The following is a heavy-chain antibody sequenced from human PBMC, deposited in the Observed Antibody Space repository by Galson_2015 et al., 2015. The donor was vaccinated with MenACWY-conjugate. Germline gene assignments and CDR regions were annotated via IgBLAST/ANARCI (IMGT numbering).Heavy chain of an antibody. CDR2: ISYTGRS. CDR3: ANFRAAVLGKGYYYYGVDL. V-gene: IGHV4-31*03. CDR1: GDSISNGGSY. Sequence: LSLTCSVSGDSISNGGSYWSWIRQLPGKGLEWLGYISYTGRSSYSPSLKSRLSMSLDTSNNHFSLRLSSVTAADTAVYYCANFRAAVLGKGYYYYGVDLWGQGTTVTVSS. J-gene: IGHJ6*02. D-gene: IGHD1-1*01.